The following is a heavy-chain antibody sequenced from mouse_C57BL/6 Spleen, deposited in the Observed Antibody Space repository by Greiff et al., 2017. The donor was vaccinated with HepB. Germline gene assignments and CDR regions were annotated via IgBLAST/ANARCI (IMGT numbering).Heavy chain of an antibody. CDR1: GYTFTDYN. V-gene: IGHV1-22*01. CDR2: INPNNGGT. J-gene: IGHJ3*01. D-gene: IGHD2-4*01. CDR3: AREDYDYDGFAY. Sequence: VQLKESGPELVKPGASVKMSCKASGYTFTDYNMHWVKQSHGKSLEWIGYINPNNGGTSYNQKFKGKATLTVNKSSSTAYMELRSLTSEDSAVYYCAREDYDYDGFAYWGQGTLVTVSA.